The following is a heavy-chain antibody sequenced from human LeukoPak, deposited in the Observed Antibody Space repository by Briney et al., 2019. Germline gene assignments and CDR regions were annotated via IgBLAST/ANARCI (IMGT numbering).Heavy chain of an antibody. CDR3: ARDSYSIVDTAMKYFDY. CDR2: ISAYNGNT. V-gene: IGHV1-18*04. Sequence: ASVKVSCKASGYTFTGYYMHWVRQAPGQGLEWMGWISAYNGNTNYAQKLQGRVTMTTDTSTSTAYMELRSLRSDDTAVYYCARDSYSIVDTAMKYFDYWGQGTLVTVSS. D-gene: IGHD5-18*01. J-gene: IGHJ4*02. CDR1: GYTFTGYY.